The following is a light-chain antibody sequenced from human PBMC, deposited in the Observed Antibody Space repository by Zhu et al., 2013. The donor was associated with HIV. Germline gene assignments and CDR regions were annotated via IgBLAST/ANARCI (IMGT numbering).Light chain of an antibody. J-gene: IGKJ2*01. CDR2: DAS. Sequence: EIVLTQSPVTLSVSPGEGATLSCRASQGVTSYLAWYQQKPGQPPRLLMYDASTRATGIPARFSGAGSGTDFTLTISSLEPEDVAVYFCQHRSEGPPYTFGPGTKLEIK. V-gene: IGKV3-11*01. CDR3: QHRSEGPPYT. CDR1: QGVTSY.